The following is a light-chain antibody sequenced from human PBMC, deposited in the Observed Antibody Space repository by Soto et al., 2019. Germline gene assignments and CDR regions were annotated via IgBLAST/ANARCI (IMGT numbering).Light chain of an antibody. V-gene: IGKV1-5*01. J-gene: IGKJ1*01. Sequence: IQVTQSPPTLSASVGDRVTITCRASQTISTWMAWYQQKPGKAPKLLVYDASTLQSGVASRFSGSGSGTEFTLIISGLQPDDSATYYCQQYTNTNNPWMFGQGTKV. CDR2: DAS. CDR1: QTISTW. CDR3: QQYTNTNNPWM.